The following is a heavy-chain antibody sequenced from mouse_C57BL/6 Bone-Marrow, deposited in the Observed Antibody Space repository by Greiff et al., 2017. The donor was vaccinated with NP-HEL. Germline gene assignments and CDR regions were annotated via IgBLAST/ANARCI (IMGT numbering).Heavy chain of an antibody. J-gene: IGHJ2*01. CDR1: GYSITSGYY. D-gene: IGHD4-1*01. Sequence: EVQLVESGPGLVKPSQSLSLTCSVTGYSITSGYYWNWIRQFPGNKLEWMGYISYDGSNNYNPSLKNRISITRDTSKNQFFLKLNSVTTEDTATYYCAREANWFDYWGQGTTLTVSS. V-gene: IGHV3-6*01. CDR3: AREANWFDY. CDR2: ISYDGSN.